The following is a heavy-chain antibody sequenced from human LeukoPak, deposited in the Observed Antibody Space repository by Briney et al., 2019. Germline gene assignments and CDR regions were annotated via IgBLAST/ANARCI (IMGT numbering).Heavy chain of an antibody. J-gene: IGHJ4*02. D-gene: IGHD5-18*01. V-gene: IGHV5-51*01. CDR1: EYSFATYW. CDR2: IFPGDSDT. CDR3: ARNQPDSYGHFDY. Sequence: GESLKISCKGSEYSFATYWIGWVRQMPGQGLEWMGIIFPGDSDTRYSPSFQGQVTISADKSISTAYLQWSSLKASDTAMYYCARNQPDSYGHFDYWGQGTLVTVSS.